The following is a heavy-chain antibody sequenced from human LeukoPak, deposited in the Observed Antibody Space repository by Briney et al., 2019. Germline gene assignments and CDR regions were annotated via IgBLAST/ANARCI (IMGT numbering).Heavy chain of an antibody. V-gene: IGHV3-30*18. J-gene: IGHJ5*02. CDR2: ISYDGSNK. CDR3: AKEDCSGGSCYGGNWFDP. CDR1: GFTFSSYG. Sequence: AGGSLRLSCAASGFTFSSYGMHWVRQAPGKGLEWVAVISYDGSNKYYADSVKGRFTISRDNSKNTLYLQMNSLRAEDTAVYYCAKEDCSGGSCYGGNWFDPWGQGTLVTVSS. D-gene: IGHD2-15*01.